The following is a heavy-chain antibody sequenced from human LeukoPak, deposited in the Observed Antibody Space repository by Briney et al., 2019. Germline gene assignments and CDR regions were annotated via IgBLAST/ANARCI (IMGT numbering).Heavy chain of an antibody. J-gene: IGHJ3*02. D-gene: IGHD3-16*02. CDR2: INHSGST. CDR1: GGSFSGYC. Sequence: PSETLSLTCAVYGGSFSGYCCSWIRQPPGKGLEWIGEINHSGSTNYNPSLKSRVTISVDTSKNQFSLKLSSVTAADTAVYYCAKQGRQIPFGGVVAIAPFDIWGQGTMVTVSS. CDR3: AKQGRQIPFGGVVAIAPFDI. V-gene: IGHV4-34*01.